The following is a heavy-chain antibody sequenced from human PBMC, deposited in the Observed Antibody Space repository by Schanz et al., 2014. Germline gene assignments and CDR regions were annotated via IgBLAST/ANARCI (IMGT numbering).Heavy chain of an antibody. CDR3: AKYRGYYRVSGSYRELEY. J-gene: IGHJ4*02. V-gene: IGHV3-23*01. D-gene: IGHD3-10*01. CDR2: IGVDGTTT. CDR1: GFTFSSYG. Sequence: EVQLLESGGGLVQPGGSLRLSCAASGFTFSSYGMNWLRQAPGKGLEWVSVIGVDGTTTYYADSVKGRFTISRDNSKNTLYLQMNSLRPEDTAVYYCAKYRGYYRVSGSYRELEYWGQGTLVNVSS.